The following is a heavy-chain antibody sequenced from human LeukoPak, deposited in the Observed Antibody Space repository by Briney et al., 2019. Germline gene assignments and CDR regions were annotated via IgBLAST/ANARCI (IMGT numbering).Heavy chain of an antibody. CDR2: IYHSGST. Sequence: SGTLSLTCAVSGGSISSSNWWSWVRQPPGKGLEWIGEIYHSGSTNYNPSFKSRVTISVDTSKRQFSLKLSSVTAADTAVYYCARVENDYSFDYWGQGTLVTVSS. J-gene: IGHJ4*02. CDR1: GGSISSSNW. V-gene: IGHV4-4*02. CDR3: ARVENDYSFDY. D-gene: IGHD4-11*01.